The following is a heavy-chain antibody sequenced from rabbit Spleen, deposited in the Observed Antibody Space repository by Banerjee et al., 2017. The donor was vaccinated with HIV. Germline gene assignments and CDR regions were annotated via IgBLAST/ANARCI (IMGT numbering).Heavy chain of an antibody. CDR1: GISFSAGYY. J-gene: IGHJ4*01. V-gene: IGHV1S40*01. Sequence: QSLEESGGDLVKPGASLTLTCTASGISFSAGYYMCWVRQAPGKGLEWVACINMFTGKSVYASWAKGRFIMSRPSSTTVTLQMTSLTVADTATYFCARDLVAAIGWNFNLWGPGTLVTVS. D-gene: IGHD5-1*01. CDR3: ARDLVAAIGWNFNL. CDR2: INMFTGKS.